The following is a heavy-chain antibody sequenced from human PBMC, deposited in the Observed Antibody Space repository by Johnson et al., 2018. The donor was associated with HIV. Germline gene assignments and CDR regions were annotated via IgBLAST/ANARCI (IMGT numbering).Heavy chain of an antibody. D-gene: IGHD2-8*02. J-gene: IGHJ3*02. V-gene: IGHV3-33*01. CDR1: GFTFSNYG. CDR2: TWFDGSKK. CDR3: ARDICTGGVCYDAFDI. Sequence: QVQLVESGGGVVRPGRSLSLSCTASGFTFSNYGIHWVRQATGKGLEWVASTWFDGSKKSYSDSVSGRFIISRDNSKNTLYLQMNSLRAEDTAVYYCARDICTGGVCYDAFDIWGQGTMVTVSS.